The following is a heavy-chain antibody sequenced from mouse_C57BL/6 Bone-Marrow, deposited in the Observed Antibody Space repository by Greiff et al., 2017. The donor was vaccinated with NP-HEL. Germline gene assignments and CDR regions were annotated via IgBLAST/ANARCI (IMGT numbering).Heavy chain of an antibody. CDR2: IYPGDGDT. J-gene: IGHJ4*01. D-gene: IGHD1-1*01. CDR1: GYAFSSYW. CDR3: ARGDDGRSRFGYAMDY. V-gene: IGHV1-80*01. Sequence: QVQLQQSGAELVKPGASVKISCKASGYAFSSYWMNWVKERPGKGLEWIGQIYPGDGDTKYNGKFKGKATLTADKSSSTAYMQVSSLTSEDSAVYCCARGDDGRSRFGYAMDYWGQGTSVTVSS.